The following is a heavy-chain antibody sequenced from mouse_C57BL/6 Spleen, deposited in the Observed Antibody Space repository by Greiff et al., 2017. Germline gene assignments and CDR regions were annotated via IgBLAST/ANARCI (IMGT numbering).Heavy chain of an antibody. J-gene: IGHJ1*03. CDR2: IDPSDSET. CDR3: ARGITTVVATGYFDV. CDR1: GYTFTSYW. D-gene: IGHD1-1*01. Sequence: QVQLQQPGAELVRPGSSVKLSCKASGYTFTSYWMHWVKQRPIQGLEWIGNIDPSDSETHYNQKFKDQATLTVDKSSSTAYMQLSSLTSEDSAVYYCARGITTVVATGYFDVWGTGTTVTVSS. V-gene: IGHV1-52*01.